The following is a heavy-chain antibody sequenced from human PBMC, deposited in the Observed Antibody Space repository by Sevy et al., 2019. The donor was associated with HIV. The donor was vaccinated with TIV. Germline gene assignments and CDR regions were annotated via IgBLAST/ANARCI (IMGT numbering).Heavy chain of an antibody. V-gene: IGHV3-48*03. CDR2: ISSSGSTI. CDR1: GFTFSSYE. J-gene: IGHJ6*03. CDR3: ARGARVDYYFYYYMDV. Sequence: GGSLRLSCAASGFTFSSYEVNWVRQAPGKGLEWVSYISSSGSTIYYADSVKGRFTISRDNAKNSLYLQMNSLRAEDTAVYYCARGARVDYYFYYYMDVWGKRTTVTVSS.